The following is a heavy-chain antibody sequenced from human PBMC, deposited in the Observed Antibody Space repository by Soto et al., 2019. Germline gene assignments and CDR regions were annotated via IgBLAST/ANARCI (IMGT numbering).Heavy chain of an antibody. V-gene: IGHV4-61*02. CDR3: ARGSSRWDY. CDR2: LYSGGRN. J-gene: IGHJ4*02. Sequence: SQTLSLTCSVSGDSMTSGGYYWSWVRHHPGKGLAWVGRLYSGGRNNYNPSLKSRVSMSVDTSKNEFSLRLSSVTVAATAMYYCARGSSRWDYWGQGTLVTVSS. D-gene: IGHD6-13*01. CDR1: GDSMTSGGYY.